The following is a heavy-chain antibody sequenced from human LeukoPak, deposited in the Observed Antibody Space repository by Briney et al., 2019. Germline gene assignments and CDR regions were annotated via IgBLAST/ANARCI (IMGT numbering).Heavy chain of an antibody. J-gene: IGHJ4*02. V-gene: IGHV3-15*01. D-gene: IGHD3/OR15-3a*01. CDR1: GFTFSNAW. CDR2: IKRKGDDGTI. CDR3: TAGTGRSDFDY. Sequence: GGSLRLSCAASGFTFSNAWMSWVRQAPGRGLEWVGRIKRKGDDGTIDYAAPVKGRLSISRDDSKNTLYLQMNSLKSEDTAVYYCTAGTGRSDFDYWGQGTLVTVSS.